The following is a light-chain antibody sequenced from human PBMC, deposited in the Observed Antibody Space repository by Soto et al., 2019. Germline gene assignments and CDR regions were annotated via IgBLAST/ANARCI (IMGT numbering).Light chain of an antibody. J-gene: IGKJ5*01. Sequence: DMVVTQTTLSLTVTRGEPASIYCRSSQSLLDSDDGNTYLDWYLQKPGQSPQLLIYDASSRATGIPDRFSGSGSGTGFTLTITRLEPEDFAVYFCQQYGDSITCGQGTRREIK. V-gene: IGKV2-40*01. CDR1: QSLLDSDDGNTY. CDR2: DAS. CDR3: QQYGDSIT.